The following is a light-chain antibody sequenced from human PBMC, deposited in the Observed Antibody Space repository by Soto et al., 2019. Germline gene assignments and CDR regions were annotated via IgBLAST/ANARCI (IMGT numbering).Light chain of an antibody. CDR2: AAS. Sequence: EIVLTQSPGTLSLSPGERATLSCRASQSVSSAYLAWYQQRPGQAPRLLIYAASSRATDIADRFSGSGSGTDFTLTISRLEAEDFAPYHCQQYNTSPYTIGQGTKVEIK. V-gene: IGKV3-20*01. CDR3: QQYNTSPYT. CDR1: QSVSSAY. J-gene: IGKJ2*01.